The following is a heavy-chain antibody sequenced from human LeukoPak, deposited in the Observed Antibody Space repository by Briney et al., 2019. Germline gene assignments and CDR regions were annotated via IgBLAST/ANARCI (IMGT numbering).Heavy chain of an antibody. CDR1: GGSISSSSYY. J-gene: IGHJ5*02. Sequence: SETLSLTCTVSGGSISSSSYYWGWIRQPPGKGLEWIGSIYYSGSTYYNPSLKSRVTISVDTSKNQFSLKLSSVTAADTAVYYCASLRRRYGYGFGHWFDPWGQGTLVTVSS. CDR2: IYYSGST. D-gene: IGHD5-18*01. CDR3: ASLRRRYGYGFGHWFDP. V-gene: IGHV4-39*01.